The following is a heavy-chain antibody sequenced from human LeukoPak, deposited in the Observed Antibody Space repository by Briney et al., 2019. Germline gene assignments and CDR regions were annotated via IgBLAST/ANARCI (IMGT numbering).Heavy chain of an antibody. CDR2: ISSSGSTI. Sequence: GGSLRLSCAASGFTFSDYYMSWIRQAPGKGLEWVSYISSSGSTIYYADSVKGRFTISRDNAKNSLYLQMNSLRAEDTAVYYCARAYNINYYYYMDVWGKGTTVTISS. V-gene: IGHV3-11*04. CDR1: GFTFSDYY. D-gene: IGHD5-24*01. J-gene: IGHJ6*03. CDR3: ARAYNINYYYYMDV.